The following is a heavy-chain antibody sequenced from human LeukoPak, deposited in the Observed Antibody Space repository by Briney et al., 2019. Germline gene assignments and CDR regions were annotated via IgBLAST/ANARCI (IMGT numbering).Heavy chain of an antibody. V-gene: IGHV4-30-4*08. J-gene: IGHJ4*02. D-gene: IGHD5-18*01. Sequence: SETLSLTCTVSGGSISSGDYYWSWIRQPPGKGLEWIGHIYHSGITYYNPSLKSRVTFLVDTSKNQFSLKVNSVTAADTAVYYCARDRYGYLEIDYWGQGTLVTVSS. CDR1: GGSISSGDYY. CDR3: ARDRYGYLEIDY. CDR2: IYHSGIT.